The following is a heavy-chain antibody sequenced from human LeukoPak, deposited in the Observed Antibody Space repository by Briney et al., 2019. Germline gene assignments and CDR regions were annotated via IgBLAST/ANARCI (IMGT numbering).Heavy chain of an antibody. V-gene: IGHV4-61*02. Sequence: SETLSLTCTVSGGSISSGSYYWSWIRQPAGKGLEWIGRIYTSGSTNYNPSLKSRVTISVDTSKNQFSLKLSSVTAADTAVYYCAGAGPGGFDPWGQGTLVTVSS. CDR2: IYTSGST. CDR3: AGAGPGGFDP. CDR1: GGSISSGSYY. D-gene: IGHD3-10*01. J-gene: IGHJ5*02.